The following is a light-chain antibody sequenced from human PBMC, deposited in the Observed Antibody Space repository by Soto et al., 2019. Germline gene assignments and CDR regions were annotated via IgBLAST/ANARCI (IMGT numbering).Light chain of an antibody. V-gene: IGKV3D-20*01. CDR3: QQYDNSAPLS. J-gene: IGKJ4*01. CDR2: DGS. Sequence: EIVLTQSPVTLSLSPGDRATLSCGASQSVRSSYVAWYQQKAGLAPRLLIYDGSSRASGIPDRFSGSGSGTDFTLTIGRLEPEDFAVYYCQQYDNSAPLSFGGGPKVEMK. CDR1: QSVRSSY.